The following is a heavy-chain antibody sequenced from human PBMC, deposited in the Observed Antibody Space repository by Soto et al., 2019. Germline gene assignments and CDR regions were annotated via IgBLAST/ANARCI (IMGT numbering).Heavy chain of an antibody. D-gene: IGHD4-17*01. Sequence: PSETLSLTCTVSGGSISSYYWSWIRQPPGKGLEWIGYIYYSGSTNYNPSLKSRVTISVDTSKNQFSLKLSSVTAADTAVYYCARDRFWTTVTTAGGDYYYGMDVWGQGTTVT. CDR1: GGSISSYY. CDR2: IYYSGST. CDR3: ARDRFWTTVTTAGGDYYYGMDV. J-gene: IGHJ6*02. V-gene: IGHV4-59*01.